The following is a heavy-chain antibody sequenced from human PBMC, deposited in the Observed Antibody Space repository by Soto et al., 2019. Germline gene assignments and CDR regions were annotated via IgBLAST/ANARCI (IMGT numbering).Heavy chain of an antibody. CDR2: IKSKTDGGTT. Sequence: GGSLRLSCAASGFTFSNAWINWFRQAPGKGLEWVGRIKSKTDGGTTDFAASVKCRFAISRDDSKNMVYLQMNSLKTEDTAVYYCTTDPYITFVIIRFDYWVHGTLVTVSS. CDR3: TTDPYITFVIIRFDY. CDR1: GFTFSNAW. D-gene: IGHD3-22*01. J-gene: IGHJ4*01. V-gene: IGHV3-15*07.